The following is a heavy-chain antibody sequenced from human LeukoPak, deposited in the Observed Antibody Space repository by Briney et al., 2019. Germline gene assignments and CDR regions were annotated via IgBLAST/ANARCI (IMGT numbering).Heavy chain of an antibody. CDR1: GFTFSSYS. CDR3: AQGFSSGWYPY. V-gene: IGHV3-23*01. CDR2: ISLNGETT. D-gene: IGHD6-19*01. Sequence: GGSLGLSCAASGFTFSSYSMNWVRQAPGKGLEWISAISLNGETTWYADSVKGRFTISRDNSKNTLHLQLTSLRAEDTAVYYCAQGFSSGWYPYWGQGSLVSVSS. J-gene: IGHJ4*02.